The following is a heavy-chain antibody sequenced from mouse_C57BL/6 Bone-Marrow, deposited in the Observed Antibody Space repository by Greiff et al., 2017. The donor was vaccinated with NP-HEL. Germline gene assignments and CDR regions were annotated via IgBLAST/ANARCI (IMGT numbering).Heavy chain of an antibody. J-gene: IGHJ2*01. V-gene: IGHV5-16*01. CDR1: GFTFSDYY. CDR2: INYDGSST. Sequence: EVKVVESEGGLVQPGSSMKLSCTASGFTFSDYYMAWVRQVPEKGLEWVANINYDGSSTYYLDSLKSRFIISRDNAKNILYLQMSSLKSEDTATYYCARDLAYYYGSSYFLDYWGQGTTLTVSS. D-gene: IGHD1-1*01. CDR3: ARDLAYYYGSSYFLDY.